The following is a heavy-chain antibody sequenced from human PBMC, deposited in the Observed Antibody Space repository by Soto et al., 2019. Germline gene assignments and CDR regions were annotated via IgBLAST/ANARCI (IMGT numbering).Heavy chain of an antibody. CDR2: ISTTRTTI. V-gene: IGHV3-48*02. CDR1: GFIFSNYN. CDR3: ARDRVGLDY. D-gene: IGHD3-16*01. Sequence: VQLVESGGGLVQPGGSRKLSCEASGFIFSNYNMNWVRQAPGKGLEWLAYISTTRTTIYYADSVKGRFTIARDNVKSSLYLYMNSLRDEDTAVYYCARDRVGLDYWGQGTLVTVSS. J-gene: IGHJ4*02.